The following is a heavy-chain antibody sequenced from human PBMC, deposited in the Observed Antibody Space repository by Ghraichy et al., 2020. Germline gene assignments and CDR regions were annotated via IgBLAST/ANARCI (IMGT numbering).Heavy chain of an antibody. V-gene: IGHV3-23*01. Sequence: LSLTCAASGFTFSSYAMSWVRQAPGKGLEWVSAISGSGGSTYYADSVKGQFTISRDNSKNTLYLQMNSLRAEDTAVYYCAKAHHSSGWYGDDYWGQGTLVTVSS. CDR1: GFTFSSYA. CDR2: ISGSGGST. D-gene: IGHD6-19*01. J-gene: IGHJ4*02. CDR3: AKAHHSSGWYGDDY.